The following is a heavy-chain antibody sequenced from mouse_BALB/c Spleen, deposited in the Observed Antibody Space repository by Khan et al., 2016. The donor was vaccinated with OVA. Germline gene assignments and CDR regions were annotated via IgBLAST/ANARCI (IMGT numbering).Heavy chain of an antibody. J-gene: IGHJ3*01. CDR3: ARSSDGYYPLAD. Sequence: VQLKESGPELVRPGASVKVSCKASSYAFTTYNMYWVKQSHGKSLEWIGYIDPYNGVTNYNQNFKEKATLTVDKSSSAAYMHLDSLTSEDSAVSFCARSSDGYYPLADWGQGTLVTVSA. CDR2: IDPYNGVT. V-gene: IGHV1S135*01. D-gene: IGHD2-3*01. CDR1: SYAFTTYN.